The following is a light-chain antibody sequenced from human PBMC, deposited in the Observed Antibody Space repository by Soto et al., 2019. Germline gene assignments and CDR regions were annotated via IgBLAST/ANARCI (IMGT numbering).Light chain of an antibody. CDR2: EVS. J-gene: IGLJ1*01. V-gene: IGLV2-8*01. Sequence: QSELTQPPSASGSPGQSVTLSCTGTSSDVGAYDFVSWYQQHPGKAPKLVIFEVSKRPSGVPDRFSGSKSGNTASLTVSGLQAEDEADYYCSSYAGSNDFVFGTGTKVTVL. CDR3: SSYAGSNDFV. CDR1: SSDVGAYDF.